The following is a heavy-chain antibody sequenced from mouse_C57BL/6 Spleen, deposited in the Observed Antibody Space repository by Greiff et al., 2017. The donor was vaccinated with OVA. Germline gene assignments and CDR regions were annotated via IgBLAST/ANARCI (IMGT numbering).Heavy chain of an antibody. J-gene: IGHJ4*01. CDR1: GYTFTSYW. V-gene: IGHV1-59*01. Sequence: QVQLQQPGAELVRPGTSVKLSCKASGYTFTSYWMHWVKQRPGQGLEWIGVIDPSDSYTNYNQKFKGKATLTVDTSSSTAYMQLSSLTSEDSAVYYCARRAAQAYGGAMDYWGQGTSVTVSS. CDR2: IDPSDSYT. CDR3: ARRAAQAYGGAMDY. D-gene: IGHD3-2*02.